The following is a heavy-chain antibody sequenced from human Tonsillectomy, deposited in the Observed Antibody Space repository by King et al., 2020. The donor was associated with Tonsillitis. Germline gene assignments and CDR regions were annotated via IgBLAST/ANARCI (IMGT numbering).Heavy chain of an antibody. D-gene: IGHD3-3*01. CDR1: GFTFSSYA. V-gene: IGHV3-30-3*01. CDR2: ISYDGSNK. Sequence: VQLVESGGGVVQPGRSLRLSCAASGFTFSSYAMHWVRQAPGKGLEWVSVISYDGSNKYYADSVKGRFTISRDNSTNTLYLQMKSLRAEDTAVYVCARDMQYDFWSGYYQDYYYYMDVWGKGTTVTVSS. CDR3: ARDMQYDFWSGYYQDYYYYMDV. J-gene: IGHJ6*03.